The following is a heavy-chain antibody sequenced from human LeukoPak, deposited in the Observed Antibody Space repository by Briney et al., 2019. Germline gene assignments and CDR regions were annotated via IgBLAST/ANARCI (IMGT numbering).Heavy chain of an antibody. CDR3: ARGAAATFDY. J-gene: IGHJ4*02. Sequence: GRSLRLSCAASGFTFSSYAMHWVRQAPGKGLEWVAVISYDGSNKCYADSVKGRFTISRDNSKNTLYLQMNSLRAEDTAVYYCARGAAATFDYWGQGTLVTVSS. CDR2: ISYDGSNK. CDR1: GFTFSSYA. V-gene: IGHV3-30*04. D-gene: IGHD6-13*01.